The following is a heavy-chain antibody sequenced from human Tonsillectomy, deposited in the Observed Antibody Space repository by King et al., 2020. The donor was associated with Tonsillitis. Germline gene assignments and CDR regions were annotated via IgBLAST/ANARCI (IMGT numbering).Heavy chain of an antibody. V-gene: IGHV4-61*02. Sequence: VPLQESGPGLVKPSETLSLTCTVSGGSISSGSYYWRWIRQPAGKGLEWIGRIYTSGSTNYNPSLKSRVTISVDTSKNQFSLKLSSVTAADTAVYYCAKRAPDFGTDFWGQGTLVTVSS. CDR2: IYTSGST. CDR3: AKRAPDFGTDF. J-gene: IGHJ4*02. D-gene: IGHD1-1*01. CDR1: GGSISSGSYY.